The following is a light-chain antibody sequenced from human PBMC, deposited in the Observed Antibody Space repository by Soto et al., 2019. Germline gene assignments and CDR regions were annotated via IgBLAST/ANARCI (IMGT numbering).Light chain of an antibody. CDR3: QQRYNWPLS. J-gene: IGKJ4*01. CDR1: QSVARV. V-gene: IGKV3-11*01. Sequence: EIVLTQSPATLSLSPGERASLSCRASQSVARVLRWYQQKLGQAPRLLIYDTSNRATGIPARFSGSGSGTDFTLTISSLEPEDFAVYYCQQRYNWPLSFGGGTRVEIK. CDR2: DTS.